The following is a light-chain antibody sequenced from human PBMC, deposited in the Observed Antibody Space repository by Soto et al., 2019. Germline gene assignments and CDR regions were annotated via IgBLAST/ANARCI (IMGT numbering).Light chain of an antibody. Sequence: QSALTQPASVSGSPGQSITISCTGTSSDVGGYNYVSWYQQHPGKAPKLMIYDVTYRPSGVSNRFSGSKSGNTASLTISGLQAEDEADYYCSSYTSSSTQVVFGGGTKLTVL. J-gene: IGLJ2*01. CDR3: SSYTSSSTQVV. CDR1: SSDVGGYNY. V-gene: IGLV2-14*01. CDR2: DVT.